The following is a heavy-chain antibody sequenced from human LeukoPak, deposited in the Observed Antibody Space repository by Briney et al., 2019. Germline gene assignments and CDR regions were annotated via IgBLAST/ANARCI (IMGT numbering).Heavy chain of an antibody. CDR3: ASWYCSSTSCYRYYYYGMDV. CDR1: GYTFTSYD. Sequence: ASVKVSCKASGYTFTSYDINWVRQATGQGLEWMGWMNPNSGNTGYAQKFQGRVTMTRNTSISTAYMELSSLRSEDTAVYYCASWYCSSTSCYRYYYYGMDVWGQGTTVTVSS. J-gene: IGHJ6*02. V-gene: IGHV1-8*01. CDR2: MNPNSGNT. D-gene: IGHD2-2*01.